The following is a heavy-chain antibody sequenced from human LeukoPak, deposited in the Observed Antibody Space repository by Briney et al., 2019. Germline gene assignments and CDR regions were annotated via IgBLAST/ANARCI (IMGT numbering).Heavy chain of an antibody. CDR1: GFTFSSYA. Sequence: GGSLRLSCAASGFTFSSYAMSWVRQAPGKGLEWVSAISGSGGSTYYADSVKGRFTISRDNSKNTLYLQMNSLRAEDTAVYYCARGDGYSYGNFDYWGQGTLVTVSS. CDR3: ARGDGYSYGNFDY. D-gene: IGHD5-18*01. V-gene: IGHV3-23*01. J-gene: IGHJ4*02. CDR2: ISGSGGST.